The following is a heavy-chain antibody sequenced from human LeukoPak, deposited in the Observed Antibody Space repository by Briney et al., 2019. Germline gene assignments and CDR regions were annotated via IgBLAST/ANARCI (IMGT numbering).Heavy chain of an antibody. CDR1: GGSISSYY. D-gene: IGHD4-23*01. Sequence: SETLSLTCTVSGGSISSYYWSWIRQPPGKGLEWIGYIYYTGSTNYNPSLKSRVTISVDTSKNQFSLKLISVTAADTAVYYCARATVVTQIDYFYYMDVWGKGTTVTVS. CDR3: ARATVVTQIDYFYYMDV. CDR2: IYYTGST. V-gene: IGHV4-59*01. J-gene: IGHJ6*03.